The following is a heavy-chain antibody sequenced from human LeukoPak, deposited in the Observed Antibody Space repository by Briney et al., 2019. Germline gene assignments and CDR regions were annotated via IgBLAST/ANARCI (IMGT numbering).Heavy chain of an antibody. J-gene: IGHJ4*02. CDR1: GGSISSYY. CDR3: ARGSGSYRFDY. V-gene: IGHV4-59*01. Sequence: SETLSLTCTVSGGSISSYYWSWIQQPPGKGLEWIGYIYYSGSTSYNPSLKSRVTISVDTSKNQFSLKLSSVTAADTAVYYCARGSGSYRFDYWGQGTLVTVSS. CDR2: IYYSGST. D-gene: IGHD3-10*01.